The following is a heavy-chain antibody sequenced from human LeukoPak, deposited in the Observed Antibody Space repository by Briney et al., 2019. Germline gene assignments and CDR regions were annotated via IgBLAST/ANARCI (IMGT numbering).Heavy chain of an antibody. CDR3: ARATQADY. V-gene: IGHV3-21*01. CDR2: ISSSSSYI. CDR1: GFTVSSNY. Sequence: GGSLRLPCAASGFTVSSNYMSWVRQAPGKGLEWVSSISSSSSYIYYADSVKGRFTISRDNAKNSLYLQMNSLRAEDTAVYYCARATQADYWGQGTLVTVSS. J-gene: IGHJ4*02.